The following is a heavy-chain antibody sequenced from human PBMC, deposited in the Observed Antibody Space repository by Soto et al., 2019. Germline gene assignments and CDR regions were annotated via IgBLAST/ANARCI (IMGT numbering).Heavy chain of an antibody. D-gene: IGHD2-15*01. CDR3: ARDQGPRNCSGGSCYPERDYYYYYGMDV. V-gene: IGHV1-2*04. CDR1: GYTFTGYY. J-gene: IGHJ6*02. CDR2: INPNSGGA. Sequence: ASVKVSCKASGYTFTGYYMHWVRQAPGQGLEWMGWINPNSGGANYAQKLQGWVTMTRDTSISTAYMELSRLRSDDTAVYYCARDQGPRNCSGGSCYPERDYYYYYGMDVWGQGTTVTVSS.